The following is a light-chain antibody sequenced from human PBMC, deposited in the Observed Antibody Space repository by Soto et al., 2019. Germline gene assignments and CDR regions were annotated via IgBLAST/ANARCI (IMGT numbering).Light chain of an antibody. CDR1: SSNIGASYD. CDR3: QSYDSSLTGYV. Sequence: QSVLTQQPSVSGAPGQRVTISCAGSSSNIGASYDVHWYQQLPGTAPKVVIYGSGNRPSGVPDRFSGYKSGTSASMAIAGLQAEDEADYYCQSYDSSLTGYVLGTDTKVTV. J-gene: IGLJ1*01. CDR2: GSG. V-gene: IGLV1-40*01.